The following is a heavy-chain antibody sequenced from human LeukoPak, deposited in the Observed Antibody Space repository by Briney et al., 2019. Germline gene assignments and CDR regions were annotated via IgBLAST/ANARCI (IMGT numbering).Heavy chain of an antibody. Sequence: ASVKVSCKASGYTFTSYYMHWVRQAPGQGLEWMGIINPSGGSTSYAQKFQGRVTMTRDKSTSTVYMELSSLRSEDTAVYYCARAGTEDCSSTSCYTGSPLYYFDYWGQGTLVTVSS. CDR2: INPSGGST. J-gene: IGHJ4*02. CDR3: ARAGTEDCSSTSCYTGSPLYYFDY. V-gene: IGHV1-46*03. CDR1: GYTFTSYY. D-gene: IGHD2-2*02.